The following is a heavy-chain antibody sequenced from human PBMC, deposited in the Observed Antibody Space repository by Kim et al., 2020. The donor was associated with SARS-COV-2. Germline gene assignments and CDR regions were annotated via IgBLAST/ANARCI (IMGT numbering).Heavy chain of an antibody. J-gene: IGHJ5*02. CDR3: ANRWFDP. Sequence: GGSLRLSCAASGFTFSRFAMSWVRQAPGKGPEWVSAILVGGGTTYYADSVKGRFTISRDDSKNMLYLQMNSLKVDDTAVYYWANRWFDPWGQGTLVTVSS. CDR2: ILVGGGTT. CDR1: GFTFSRFA. V-gene: IGHV3-23*01.